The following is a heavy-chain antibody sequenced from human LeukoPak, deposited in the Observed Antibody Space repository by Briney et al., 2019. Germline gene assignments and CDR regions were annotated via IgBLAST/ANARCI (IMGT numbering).Heavy chain of an antibody. J-gene: IGHJ3*01. CDR3: VKDIQLST. D-gene: IGHD5-24*01. Sequence: GGSLRLSCAASGFNFITAAMTWVRQAPGKGLEWVSLISSSGGSTYYADSVKGRFTISRDNSNHTLSLQMNSLRVEDTAIYYCVKDIQLSTWGLGTMVTVSS. V-gene: IGHV3-23*01. CDR2: ISSSGGST. CDR1: GFNFITAA.